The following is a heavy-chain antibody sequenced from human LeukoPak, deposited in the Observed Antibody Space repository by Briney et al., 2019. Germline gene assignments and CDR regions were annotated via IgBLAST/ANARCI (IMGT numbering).Heavy chain of an antibody. D-gene: IGHD2-15*01. CDR3: ARHIGVQYYFDY. CDR1: GGSISSYY. V-gene: IGHV4-4*09. J-gene: IGHJ4*02. Sequence: PSETLSLTCTVSGGSISSYYWSWIRQPPGKGLEWIGYIYTSGSTNYNPSLKSRVTISVDTSKNQFSLKLSSVTAADTAVYYCARHIGVQYYFDYWGQGTLVTVSS. CDR2: IYTSGST.